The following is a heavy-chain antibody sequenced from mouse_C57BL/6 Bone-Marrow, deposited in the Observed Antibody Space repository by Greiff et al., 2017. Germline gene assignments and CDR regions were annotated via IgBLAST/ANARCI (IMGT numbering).Heavy chain of an antibody. CDR1: GYTFTSYW. D-gene: IGHD1-1*01. Sequence: VKLQESGAELVKPGASVKLSCKASGYTFTSYWMQWVKQRPGQGLEWIGEIDPSDSYTNYNQKFKGKATLTVDTSSSTAYMQLSSLTSEDSAVYYCASDGITTVVATDWYFDVGGTGTTVTVSA. CDR2: IDPSDSYT. V-gene: IGHV1-50*01. CDR3: ASDGITTVVATDWYFDV. J-gene: IGHJ1*03.